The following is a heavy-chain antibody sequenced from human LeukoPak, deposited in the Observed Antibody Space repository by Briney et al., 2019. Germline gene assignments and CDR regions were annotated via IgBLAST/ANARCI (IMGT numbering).Heavy chain of an antibody. CDR1: GLTSSTTW. Sequence: GRPLRLSCAASGLTSSTTWMHWVRKAPGKGLGWFSRISMDGRTTNNADSVKGRFTISRDNAKNTRYLQMNMLRAEDTAMYYYIAYSSGWNWGEGTLVTVSS. CDR2: ISMDGRTT. J-gene: IGHJ4*02. CDR3: IAYSSGWN. V-gene: IGHV3-74*01. D-gene: IGHD6-19*01.